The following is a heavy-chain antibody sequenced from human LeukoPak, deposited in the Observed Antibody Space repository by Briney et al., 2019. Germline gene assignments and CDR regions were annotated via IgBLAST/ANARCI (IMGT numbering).Heavy chain of an antibody. CDR1: GGSFSGYY. D-gene: IGHD3-10*01. CDR2: INHSGST. CDR3: AGGSGDGQLFDY. V-gene: IGHV4-34*01. J-gene: IGHJ4*02. Sequence: SETLSLTCAVYGGSFSGYYWSWIRQPPGKGLEWIGEINHSGSTNYNPSLKSRVTISVDTSKNQFSLKLSSVTAADTAVYYCAGGSGDGQLFDYWGQGTLVTVSS.